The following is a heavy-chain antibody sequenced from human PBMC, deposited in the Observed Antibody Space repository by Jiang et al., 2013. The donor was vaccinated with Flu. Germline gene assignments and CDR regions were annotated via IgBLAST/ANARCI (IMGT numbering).Heavy chain of an antibody. J-gene: IGHJ4*02. Sequence: SVKGRFIISRDNSKNTLYLEMNSLRAEDTAVYYCARDPRAFCGGDCNQYLHYFESWGQGTLVTVSS. CDR3: ARDPRAFCGGDCNQYLHYFES. V-gene: IGHV3-30*07. D-gene: IGHD2-21*02.